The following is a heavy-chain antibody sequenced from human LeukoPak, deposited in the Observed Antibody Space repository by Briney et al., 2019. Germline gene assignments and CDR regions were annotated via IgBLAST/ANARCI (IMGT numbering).Heavy chain of an antibody. J-gene: IGHJ1*01. CDR1: GGSISSGSYY. Sequence: PSETLSLTCTVSGGSISSGSYYWSWIRQPAGKGLEWIGRIYTSGSTNYNPSPKSRVTISVDTSKNQFSLKLSSVTAADTAVYYCASAGYDFWSGYPAGYFQHWGQGTLVTVSS. D-gene: IGHD3-3*01. CDR2: IYTSGST. CDR3: ASAGYDFWSGYPAGYFQH. V-gene: IGHV4-61*02.